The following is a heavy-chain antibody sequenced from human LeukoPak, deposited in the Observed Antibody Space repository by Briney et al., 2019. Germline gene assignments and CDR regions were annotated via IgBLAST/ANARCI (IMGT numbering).Heavy chain of an antibody. Sequence: SETLSLTCTVSGGSISSSSYYWGWIRQPPGEGLEWIGSIYYSGSTYYNPSLKSRVTISVDTSKNQFSLKLSSVTAADTAVYYCASTHCSGGSCLFDPWGQGTLVTVSS. J-gene: IGHJ5*02. CDR3: ASTHCSGGSCLFDP. CDR1: GGSISSSSYY. CDR2: IYYSGST. V-gene: IGHV4-39*07. D-gene: IGHD2-15*01.